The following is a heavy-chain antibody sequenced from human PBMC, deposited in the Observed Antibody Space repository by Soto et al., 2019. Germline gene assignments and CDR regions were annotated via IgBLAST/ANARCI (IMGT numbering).Heavy chain of an antibody. D-gene: IGHD6-6*01. J-gene: IGHJ5*02. Sequence: EVQLVESGGGLVQPGGSLRLSCAASGFTFSRYDIHWVRQGTGKGLEWVSGIGTGGDTYYAGSVKGRCTISRENAKSSAYLQMNSLRAGDTAVYYCARGALGFDPWGQGILVTVSS. CDR3: ARGALGFDP. CDR2: IGTGGDT. CDR1: GFTFSRYD. V-gene: IGHV3-13*04.